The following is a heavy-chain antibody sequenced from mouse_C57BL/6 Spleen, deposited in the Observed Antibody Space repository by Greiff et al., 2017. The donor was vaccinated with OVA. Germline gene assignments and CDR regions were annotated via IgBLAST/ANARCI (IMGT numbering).Heavy chain of an antibody. Sequence: QVQLQQSGAELVKPGASVKLSCKASGYTFTSYWMHWVKQRPGRGLEWIGRIDPNSGGTKYNEKFKSKATLTVDKPSSTAYMQLSSLTSEDAAVYYCARWPPYDYGSSYDYYAMDYWGQGTSVTVSS. CDR3: ARWPPYDYGSSYDYYAMDY. CDR1: GYTFTSYW. D-gene: IGHD1-1*01. V-gene: IGHV1-72*01. CDR2: IDPNSGGT. J-gene: IGHJ4*01.